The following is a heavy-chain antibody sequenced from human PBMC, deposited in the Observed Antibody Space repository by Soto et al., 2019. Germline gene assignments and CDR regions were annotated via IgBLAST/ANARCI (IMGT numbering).Heavy chain of an antibody. Sequence: SETLSLTCTVSGGTISIGDYYWSWIGQPPGKGLEWIGYIYYSGSTYYNPSLKSRVTISVDTSKNQFSLKLSSVTAADTAVYYCAKLRFLELLTPRVDYDYGMDVWGQGTRVTVFS. V-gene: IGHV4-30-4*01. D-gene: IGHD3-3*01. J-gene: IGHJ6*02. CDR2: IYYSGST. CDR3: AKLRFLELLTPRVDYDYGMDV. CDR1: GGTISIGDYY.